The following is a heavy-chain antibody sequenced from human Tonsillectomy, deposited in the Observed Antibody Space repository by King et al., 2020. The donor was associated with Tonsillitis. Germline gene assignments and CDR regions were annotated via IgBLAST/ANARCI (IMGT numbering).Heavy chain of an antibody. Sequence: VQLVESGAEVKKPGASVKVSCKASGYTFTSYDIHWVRQATGQGLEWMTWMNPNSGNTGYAQKFQGRVTMTRGTSITTAYMELSSLTSEDTAVYYCARGLRFGELLPDYWGQGTLVTVSS. CDR3: ARGLRFGELLPDY. CDR1: GYTFTSYD. CDR2: MNPNSGNT. D-gene: IGHD3-10*01. V-gene: IGHV1-8*02. J-gene: IGHJ4*02.